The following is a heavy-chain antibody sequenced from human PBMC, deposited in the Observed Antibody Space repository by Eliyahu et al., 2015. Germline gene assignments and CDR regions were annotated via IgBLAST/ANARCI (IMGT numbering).Heavy chain of an antibody. V-gene: IGHV4-34*01. CDR3: ASAPLIFGVVTDHYYFDY. D-gene: IGHD3-3*01. CDR1: GGSFSGYY. Sequence: QVQLQQWGAGLLKPSETLSLTCAXYGGSFSGYYWSWIRQPPGKGLEWIGEINHSGSTNYNPSLKSRVTISVDTSKNQFSLKLSSVTAADTAVYYCASAPLIFGVVTDHYYFDYWGQGTLVTVSS. CDR2: INHSGST. J-gene: IGHJ4*02.